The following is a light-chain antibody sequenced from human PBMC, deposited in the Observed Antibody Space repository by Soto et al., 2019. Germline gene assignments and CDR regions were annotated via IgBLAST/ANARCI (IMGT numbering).Light chain of an antibody. Sequence: EIVLTQSPATLSLSPGERATLSCRASQSVSSYLAWYQQKPGQAPRLLIYDASNRATGIPARFSGSGSGTDFTLTSISLEPEDVAVYYCQQRSDWPPLTFGGGTKVAIK. V-gene: IGKV3-11*01. CDR1: QSVSSY. J-gene: IGKJ4*01. CDR3: QQRSDWPPLT. CDR2: DAS.